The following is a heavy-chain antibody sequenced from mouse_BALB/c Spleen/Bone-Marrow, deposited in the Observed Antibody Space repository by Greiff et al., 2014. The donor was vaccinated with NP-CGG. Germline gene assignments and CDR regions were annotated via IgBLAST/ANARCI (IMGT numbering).Heavy chain of an antibody. CDR2: IRNKANGYTT. J-gene: IGHJ2*01. CDR1: GFTFTDYY. CDR3: ARDKGRGFFDY. D-gene: IGHD1-1*02. Sequence: EVQLVESGGGLVQPGGSLRLSCATSGFTFTDYYMNWVRQPPGKALEWLGFIRNKANGYTTEYSASVKGRFTISRDNSQNILYLQMNTLRAEDSATYYCARDKGRGFFDYWGQGTTLTVSS. V-gene: IGHV7-3*02.